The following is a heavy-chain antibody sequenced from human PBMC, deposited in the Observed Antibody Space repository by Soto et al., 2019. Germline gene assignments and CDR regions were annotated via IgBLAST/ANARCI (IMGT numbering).Heavy chain of an antibody. V-gene: IGHV4-39*01. CDR3: ARHRDVGRGGFDP. D-gene: IGHD3-10*01. CDR1: GGSISSSRYY. J-gene: IGHJ5*02. Sequence: QPQLQESGPGLVKPSETLSLTCTVSGGSISSSRYYWGWIRQPPGKGLEWIGSIYYSGSTYYNPSLKSQVTIPVDTSKNQFSLELSSVTAADTAVYHCARHRDVGRGGFDPWGQGTLVTVSS. CDR2: IYYSGST.